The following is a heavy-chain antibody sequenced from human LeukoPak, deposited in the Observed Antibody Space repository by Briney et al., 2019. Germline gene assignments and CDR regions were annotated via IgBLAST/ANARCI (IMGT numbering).Heavy chain of an antibody. CDR2: IKCDGSEK. CDR3: AKDLLEITGAFDI. J-gene: IGHJ3*02. V-gene: IGHV3-52*01. Sequence: GGSLRLSCAASGFTFSSSWMHWVCQAPEKGLEWVADIKCDGSEKYYVDSVKGRLTISRDNSKNTLYLQMNSLRAEDTAVYYCAKDLLEITGAFDIWGQGTVVTVSS. CDR1: GFTFSSSW. D-gene: IGHD3-16*01.